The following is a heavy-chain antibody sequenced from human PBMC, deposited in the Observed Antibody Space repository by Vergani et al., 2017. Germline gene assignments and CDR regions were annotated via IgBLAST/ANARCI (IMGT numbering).Heavy chain of an antibody. CDR2: LDPHTGDT. CDR3: ARNRGRGGSYSVSWFDP. D-gene: IGHD3-10*01. J-gene: IGHJ5*02. V-gene: IGHV1-2*02. Sequence: QVQLVQSGAEVRKPGASVKVSCKASGDSLSDHYIHWVRQAPGQGFEWMGRLDPHTGDTKYAEKFQGRAILTRDRSISTAYMELISLISADTAVYYCARNRGRGGSYSVSWFDPWGQGTQVTVAS. CDR1: GDSLSDHY.